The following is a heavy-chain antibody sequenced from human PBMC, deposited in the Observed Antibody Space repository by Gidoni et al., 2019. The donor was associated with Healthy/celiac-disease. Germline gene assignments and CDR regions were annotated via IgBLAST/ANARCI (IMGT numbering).Heavy chain of an antibody. Sequence: QLQLQESGPGLVKPSETLSLTCTVSGGSISSSSSYWGWIRQPPGKGLEWIGSIYYSGSTYYNPSLKSRVTISVDTSKNQFSLKLSSVTAADTAVYYCARRPTSGVWFGEPTYFDYWGQGTLVTVSS. V-gene: IGHV4-39*01. D-gene: IGHD3-10*01. J-gene: IGHJ4*02. CDR2: IYYSGST. CDR3: ARRPTSGVWFGEPTYFDY. CDR1: GGSISSSSSY.